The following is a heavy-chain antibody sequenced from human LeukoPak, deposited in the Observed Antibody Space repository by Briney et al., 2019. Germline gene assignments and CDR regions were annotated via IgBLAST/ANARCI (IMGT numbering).Heavy chain of an antibody. Sequence: ASVKVSCKASGYTFTSYGISWVRQAPGQGLEWMGWISAYNGNTNYAQKLQGRVTMTTDTSTSTAYMELRSLISDDTAGYYCARAATYYYYYGMDVWGQGTTVTVSS. V-gene: IGHV1-18*01. CDR1: GYTFTSYG. CDR3: ARAATYYYYYGMDV. J-gene: IGHJ6*02. CDR2: ISAYNGNT. D-gene: IGHD2-15*01.